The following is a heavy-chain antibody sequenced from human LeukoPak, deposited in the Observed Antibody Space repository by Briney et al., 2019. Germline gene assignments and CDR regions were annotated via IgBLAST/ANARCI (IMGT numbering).Heavy chain of an antibody. D-gene: IGHD3-22*01. CDR3: ARGDSSGYFPHYYYYYGMDV. CDR2: ISYSGAT. Sequence: PSETLSLTCTLSGGTVTSSTYFWGWIRQPPGKGLEWIGSISYSGATYYNPSLKSRVSMSVHTSKNQFSLKLSSVTAADTAVYYCARGDSSGYFPHYYYYYGMDVWGQGTTVTVSS. V-gene: IGHV4-39*07. J-gene: IGHJ6*02. CDR1: GGTVTSSTYF.